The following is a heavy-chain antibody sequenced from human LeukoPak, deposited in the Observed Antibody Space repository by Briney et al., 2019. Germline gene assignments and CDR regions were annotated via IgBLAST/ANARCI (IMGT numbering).Heavy chain of an antibody. J-gene: IGHJ4*02. V-gene: IGHV4-34*01. Sequence: TSETLSLTCAVYGGSFSGYYWSWIRQPPGKGLEWIGEINHSGSTNYNPSLKSRVTISVDTSKNQFSLKLSSVTAADTALYYCARGGYVPATQGDYWGQGTLVTVSS. CDR3: ARGGYVPATQGDY. D-gene: IGHD2-2*01. CDR2: INHSGST. CDR1: GGSFSGYY.